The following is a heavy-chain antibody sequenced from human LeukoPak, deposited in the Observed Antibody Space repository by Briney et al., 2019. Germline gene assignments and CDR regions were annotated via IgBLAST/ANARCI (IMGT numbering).Heavy chain of an antibody. CDR1: GGSFSGYY. Sequence: PSETLSLTCAVYGGSFSGYYWSWIRQPPGKGLGWIGEINHSGSTNYNPSLKSRVTISVDTSKNQFSLKLSSVTAADTAVYYCARESSFGRYNWFDPWGQGTLVTVSS. V-gene: IGHV4-34*01. J-gene: IGHJ5*02. CDR3: ARESSFGRYNWFDP. D-gene: IGHD3-10*01. CDR2: INHSGST.